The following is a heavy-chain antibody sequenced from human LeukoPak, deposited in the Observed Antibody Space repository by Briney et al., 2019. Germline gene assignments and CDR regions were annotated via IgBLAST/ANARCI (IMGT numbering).Heavy chain of an antibody. V-gene: IGHV3-23*01. CDR3: AKAVGNATYYFDF. CDR2: FSGSGGST. J-gene: IGHJ4*02. CDR1: GFTFSSNA. Sequence: GGSLRLSCVVSGFTFSSNAMSWVRQAPGKGLEGVSAFSGSGGSTYYADSVRGRFTISRDNSKNTLYLQLDSLRAEDTAIYYCAKAVGNATYYFDFWGQGTLVTVSS.